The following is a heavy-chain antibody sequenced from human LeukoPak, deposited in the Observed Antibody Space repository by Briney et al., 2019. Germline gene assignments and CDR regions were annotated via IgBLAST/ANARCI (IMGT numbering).Heavy chain of an antibody. CDR1: GFTFSSYD. D-gene: IGHD3-22*01. Sequence: RPGGSLRLSCVASGFTFSSYDMRWVGQAQGKGREWVSIIGSNVDRTFYEDYVKGRFTISRDNSKNTLYLQINSLRVEDTAVYYCVKDLARYYDTSGYEYFDYWGQGTLVSVFS. CDR3: VKDLARYYDTSGYEYFDY. J-gene: IGHJ4*02. CDR2: IGSNVDRT. V-gene: IGHV3-23*01.